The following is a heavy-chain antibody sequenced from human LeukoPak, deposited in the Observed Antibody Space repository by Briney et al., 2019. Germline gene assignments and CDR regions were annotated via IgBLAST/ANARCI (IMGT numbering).Heavy chain of an antibody. CDR3: ARERPDLIVVVPAAIEDYYYYMDV. D-gene: IGHD2-2*01. Sequence: PSETLSLTCTVSGGSISSYYWSWIRQPAGKGLEWIGRIYTSGSTNYNPSLKSRVTISVDTSKNQFSLKLSSVTAADTAVYYCARERPDLIVVVPAAIEDYYYYMDVWGKGTTVTVSS. CDR2: IYTSGST. J-gene: IGHJ6*03. CDR1: GGSISSYY. V-gene: IGHV4-4*07.